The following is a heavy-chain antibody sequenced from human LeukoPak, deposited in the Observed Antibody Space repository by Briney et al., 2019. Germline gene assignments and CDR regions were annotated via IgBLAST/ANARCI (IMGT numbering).Heavy chain of an antibody. Sequence: GGSLRPSCAASGFTFSTSGMHWVRQAPVKGLEWVAYVPFDGIKKFYADSVRGRFTISRDNSKNTLYLQLNSLRPDDTAVYYCAKDRPHSSGWGTPADFWGQGTLVTVSS. V-gene: IGHV3-30*02. J-gene: IGHJ4*02. CDR3: AKDRPHSSGWGTPADF. D-gene: IGHD6-19*01. CDR1: GFTFSTSG. CDR2: VPFDGIKK.